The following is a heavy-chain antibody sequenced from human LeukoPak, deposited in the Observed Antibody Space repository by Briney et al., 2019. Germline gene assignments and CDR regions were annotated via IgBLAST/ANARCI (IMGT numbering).Heavy chain of an antibody. CDR2: INHSGST. V-gene: IGHV4-34*01. CDR3: ARVAWELLDY. J-gene: IGHJ4*02. Sequence: PSETLSLTCAVYGGSFSGYYWSWIRQPPGKGLEWIGEINHSGSTNYNPSLKSRVTISVDTPKNQFSLKLSSVTAADTAVYYCARVAWELLDYWGQGTLVTVSS. CDR1: GGSFSGYY. D-gene: IGHD1-26*01.